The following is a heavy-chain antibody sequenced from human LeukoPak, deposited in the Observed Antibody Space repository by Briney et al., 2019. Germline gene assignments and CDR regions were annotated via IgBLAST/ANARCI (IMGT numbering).Heavy chain of an antibody. J-gene: IGHJ4*02. CDR1: GGSISSYY. CDR2: IYYSGTT. V-gene: IGHV4-59*12. Sequence: PSETLSLTCTVSGGSISSYYWSWIRQPPGKGLEWIRSIYYSGTTYYNPSLKSRVTISVDTSKNQFSLKLSSVTAADTAVYYCARAVPPGFWGKGTLVTVSS. CDR3: ARAVPPGF.